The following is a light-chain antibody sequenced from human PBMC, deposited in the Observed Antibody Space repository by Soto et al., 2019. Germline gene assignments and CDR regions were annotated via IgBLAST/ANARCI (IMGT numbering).Light chain of an antibody. CDR2: AAS. V-gene: IGKV3-20*01. J-gene: IGKJ1*01. Sequence: IVLTQSPDTLSLSPGERATLSCRASQSVSSSQLVWYQQKPRQAPRLLIYAASSRATGIPERFSGSGSGTDFTLTVSELQTEDFAEYYCQHYANSVWTFGQGTKVEIK. CDR3: QHYANSVWT. CDR1: QSVSSSQ.